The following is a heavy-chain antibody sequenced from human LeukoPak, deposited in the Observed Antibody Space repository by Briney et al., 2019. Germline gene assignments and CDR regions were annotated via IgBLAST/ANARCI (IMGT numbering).Heavy chain of an antibody. CDR3: ATGIAAAGTSGYYYYYYGMDV. CDR2: ITHSGST. J-gene: IGHJ6*04. CDR1: GGSFSGYY. V-gene: IGHV4-34*01. D-gene: IGHD6-13*01. Sequence: SETLSLTCAVYGGSFSGYYWSCIRQPPGKGLEWIGEITHSGSTHYNPSLKSRVTISVDTSKNQFSLKLSSVTAADTAVYYCATGIAAAGTSGYYYYYYGMDVWGKGTTVIVSS.